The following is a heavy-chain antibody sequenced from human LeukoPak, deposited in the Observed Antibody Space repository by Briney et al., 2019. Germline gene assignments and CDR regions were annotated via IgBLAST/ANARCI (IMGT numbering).Heavy chain of an antibody. CDR1: GGSISLYY. J-gene: IGHJ5*02. D-gene: IGHD6-6*01. Sequence: SETLSLTCTVSGGSISLYYWSWIRQPPGKGLEWIGYIYYSGSTNYNPSLKSRVTISVDTSKNQFSLRLSSVTAADTAVYYCARQTMNIAARPGWFDPWGQGTLVTVSS. CDR2: IYYSGST. V-gene: IGHV4-59*08. CDR3: ARQTMNIAARPGWFDP.